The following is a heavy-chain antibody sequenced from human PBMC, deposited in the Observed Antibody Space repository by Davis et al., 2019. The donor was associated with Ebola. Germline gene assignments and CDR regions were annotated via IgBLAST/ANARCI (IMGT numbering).Heavy chain of an antibody. J-gene: IGHJ6*02. Sequence: ASVTVSCKASGYTFTAYYIHWVRQAPGQGLEWMGWINPNTGGTNYAQHFQGRATMTRDTSISTAYVQLRSLRSEDTAVFYCVRGMAREDCGLDVWGQGTTVTVSS. CDR1: GYTFTAYY. D-gene: IGHD3-10*01. CDR3: VRGMAREDCGLDV. V-gene: IGHV1-2*02. CDR2: INPNTGGT.